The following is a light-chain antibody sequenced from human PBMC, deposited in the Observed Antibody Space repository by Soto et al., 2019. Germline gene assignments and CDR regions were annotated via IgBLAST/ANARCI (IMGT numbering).Light chain of an antibody. CDR2: GAS. CDR3: QQYGSSLSIT. V-gene: IGKV3-20*01. CDR1: QSVSSSY. Sequence: IVITQSPATLYVSPGERATLSCRASQSVSSSYLAWYQQKPGQAPRLIIYGASSRANGIPDRFSGSGSGTDFTLTISRLEPEDFAVYYCQQYGSSLSITFGQGTRLEIK. J-gene: IGKJ5*01.